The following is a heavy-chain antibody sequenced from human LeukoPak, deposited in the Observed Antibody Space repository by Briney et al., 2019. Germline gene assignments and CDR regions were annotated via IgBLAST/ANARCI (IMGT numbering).Heavy chain of an antibody. CDR1: GFAFSTYA. V-gene: IGHV3-48*01. CDR2: ITSDSNTI. J-gene: IGHJ4*02. Sequence: PGGSLRLACAASGFAFSTYAINSVRQAPGKGLEWVSFITSDSNTIYYADSMKGRFTISRDNAENSLYLQMNSLSAEDTAVYYCARDRMGGSFDYWGQGTLVTVSS. CDR3: ARDRMGGSFDY. D-gene: IGHD2-15*01.